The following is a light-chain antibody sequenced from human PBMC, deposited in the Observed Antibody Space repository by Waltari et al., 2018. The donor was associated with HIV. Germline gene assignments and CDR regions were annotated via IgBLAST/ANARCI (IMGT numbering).Light chain of an antibody. V-gene: IGKV1-39*01. CDR2: GAS. Sequence: DIQMSQSPSSLSASVGDRVTITCRASQTIARYLNWYQQKAGKAPQVLIHGASTLHNGAPSRFSGGGSGTDFTLTITSLKVEDSGTYYCQQSYGTPRTFGPGTRLEI. CDR3: QQSYGTPRT. CDR1: QTIARY. J-gene: IGKJ2*01.